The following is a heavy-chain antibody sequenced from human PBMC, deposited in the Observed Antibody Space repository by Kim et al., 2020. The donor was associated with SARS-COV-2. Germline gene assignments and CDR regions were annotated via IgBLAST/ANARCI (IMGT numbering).Heavy chain of an antibody. CDR3: ARGHYYDSSGYNVFYFDY. D-gene: IGHD3-22*01. V-gene: IGHV1-69*04. J-gene: IGHJ4*02. Sequence: QGRVTITADKSTSTAYMELSSLRSEDTAVYYCARGHYYDSSGYNVFYFDYWGQGTLVTVSS.